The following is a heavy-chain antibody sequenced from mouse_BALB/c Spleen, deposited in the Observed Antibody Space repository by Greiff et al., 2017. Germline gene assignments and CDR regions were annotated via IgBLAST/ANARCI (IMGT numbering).Heavy chain of an antibody. Sequence: EVKVVESGGGLVQPGGSLKLSCAASGFDFSRYWMSWVRQAPGKGLEWIGEINPDSSTINYTPSLKDKFIISRDNAKNTLYLQMSKVRSEDTALYYCARQGLWPNYAMDYWGQGTSVTVSS. CDR2: INPDSSTI. V-gene: IGHV4-1*02. CDR3: ARQGLWPNYAMDY. J-gene: IGHJ4*01. CDR1: GFDFSRYW. D-gene: IGHD1-1*02.